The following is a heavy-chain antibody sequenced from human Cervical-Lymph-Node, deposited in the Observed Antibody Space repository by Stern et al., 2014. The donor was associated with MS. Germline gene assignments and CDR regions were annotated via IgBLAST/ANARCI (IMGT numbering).Heavy chain of an antibody. CDR1: GFTFDDYA. Sequence: EVQLVESGGGLVQPGRSLRLSCVASGFTFDDYAMHWVRQAPGKGLEWVSGISWNGRSIISADSVKDRVTISRDNAKNSLYLQMSSLRPEDTACYYCAKTLGRSYHDPFDMWGQGTMVIVSS. J-gene: IGHJ3*02. V-gene: IGHV3-9*01. CDR3: AKTLGRSYHDPFDM. D-gene: IGHD3-16*02. CDR2: ISWNGRSI.